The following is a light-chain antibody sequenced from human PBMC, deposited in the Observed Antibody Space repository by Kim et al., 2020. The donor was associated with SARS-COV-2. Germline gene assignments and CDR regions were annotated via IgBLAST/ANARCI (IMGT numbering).Light chain of an antibody. J-gene: IGLJ2*01. CDR1: SGDVGSYKY. CDR2: EVS. V-gene: IGLV2-8*01. Sequence: QSVTIACTGTSGDVGSYKYVSWYRQHPGKAPNLMIYEVSKRPSGVPDRFSGSKSGNTASLTVSGLQAEDEADYYCSSYAGSNNFVVFGGGNQLTVL. CDR3: SSYAGSNNFVV.